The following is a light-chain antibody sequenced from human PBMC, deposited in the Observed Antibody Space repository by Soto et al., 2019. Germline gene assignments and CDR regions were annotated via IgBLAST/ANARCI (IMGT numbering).Light chain of an antibody. CDR2: KAS. V-gene: IGKV1-5*03. CDR3: QQCNSYPWT. CDR1: QSISTW. Sequence: DIQMTQSPSTRSASVGDRVTITCRASQSISTWLAWYQQKPGKAPKLLIYKASTLERGVPSRFSGSGSGTEFTLTISSLQPDDFAAYYCQQCNSYPWTFGQGTKVEIK. J-gene: IGKJ1*01.